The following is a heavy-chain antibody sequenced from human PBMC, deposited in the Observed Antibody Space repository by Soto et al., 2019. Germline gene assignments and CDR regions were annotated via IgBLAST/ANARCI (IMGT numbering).Heavy chain of an antibody. V-gene: IGHV4-39*01. CDR1: GDSISSYNNY. J-gene: IGHJ4*02. CDR3: ARQHYYDSSGYYTWN. D-gene: IGHD3-22*01. CDR2: VHYSGST. Sequence: PSETLSLTCTVSGDSISSYNNYWSWIRQPPGKGLEWIATVHYSGSTYYTPSLKSRVTISADTSKNQFSLRLNSVTAADTAVYYCARQHYYDSSGYYTWNWGQGTLVTVS.